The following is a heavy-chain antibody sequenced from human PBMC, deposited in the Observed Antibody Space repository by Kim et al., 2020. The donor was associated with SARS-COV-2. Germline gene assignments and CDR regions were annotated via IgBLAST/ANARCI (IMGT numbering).Heavy chain of an antibody. D-gene: IGHD6-25*01. CDR1: GFTFSSYA. V-gene: IGHV3-23*03. CDR2: IYSGGSST. CDR3: AKGGGVAKGIDY. J-gene: IGHJ4*02. Sequence: GGSLRLSCAASGFTFSSYAMSWVRQAPGKGLEWVSVIYSGGSSTYYADSVKGRFTISRDNSKNTLYLQMNSLRAEDTAVYYCAKGGGVAKGIDYWGQGTL.